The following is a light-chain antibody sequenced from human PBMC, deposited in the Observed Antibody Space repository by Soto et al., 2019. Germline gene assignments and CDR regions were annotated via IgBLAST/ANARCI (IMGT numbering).Light chain of an antibody. J-gene: IGKJ1*01. CDR3: QHSQT. V-gene: IGKV3-20*01. Sequence: EIVMTQSPATLSLSPGERATLSCRASLSVGSSYLAWYQHKPGQTPRLLIYGASSRATGIPDRFSGSGSRTDFTLTISRLEPEDFAVYYCQHSQTFGQGTKVDIK. CDR1: LSVGSSY. CDR2: GAS.